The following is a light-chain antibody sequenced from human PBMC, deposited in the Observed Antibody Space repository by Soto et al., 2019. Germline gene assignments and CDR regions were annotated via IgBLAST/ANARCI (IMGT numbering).Light chain of an antibody. V-gene: IGKV3-20*01. CDR1: QSVSSSY. CDR3: QQYASSPLYT. J-gene: IGKJ2*01. Sequence: EIVLTQSPGTLSLSPGERATLSCRASQSVSSSYLAWYQQKPGQAPRLLIYGASSRATGIPDRFSGSGSGTDLTLTISRLEPEDFAAYYCQQYASSPLYTFGQGTKLEIK. CDR2: GAS.